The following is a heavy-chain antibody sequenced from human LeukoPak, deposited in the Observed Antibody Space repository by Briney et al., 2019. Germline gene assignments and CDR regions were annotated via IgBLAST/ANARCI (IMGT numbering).Heavy chain of an antibody. V-gene: IGHV3-21*01. Sequence: GWSLRLSCAASGFTFSSYSMNWVRQAPGKGLEWVSSISSSSSYIYYADSVKGLFTISRDNAKNSLYLQMNSLRAEDTAVYYCARGMTTVTTAFDYWGQGTLVTVSS. CDR2: ISSSSSYI. CDR1: GFTFSSYS. J-gene: IGHJ4*02. D-gene: IGHD4-17*01. CDR3: ARGMTTVTTAFDY.